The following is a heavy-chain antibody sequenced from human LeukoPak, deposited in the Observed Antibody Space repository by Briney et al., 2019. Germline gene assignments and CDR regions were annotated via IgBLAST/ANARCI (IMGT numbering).Heavy chain of an antibody. CDR2: ISWNSYSI. V-gene: IGHV3-9*01. CDR3: AKGESEGFWSGNKPTSYYYGMDV. CDR1: GFSFDAYA. D-gene: IGHD3-3*01. Sequence: SGGSLRLSCAASGFSFDAYAMHWVRQAPGKGLDWVSGISWNSYSIGYADSVKGRFTISRDNAKKSLYLQMNSLRAEDTALYYCAKGESEGFWSGNKPTSYYYGMDVWGQGTTVTVSS. J-gene: IGHJ6*02.